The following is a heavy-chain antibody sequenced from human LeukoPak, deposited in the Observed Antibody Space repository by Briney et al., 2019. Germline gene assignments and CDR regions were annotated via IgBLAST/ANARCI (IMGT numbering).Heavy chain of an antibody. J-gene: IGHJ3*02. Sequence: HPGGSLRLSCAASGFTFSSYWMHWVRQAPGKGLVWVSRINSDGRSTSYADSVKGRFTVSRDNAKNTLYLQMNSLRVEDTAVYYCARAQWLADDAFDIWGQGTIVTVSS. CDR3: ARAQWLADDAFDI. CDR2: INSDGRST. V-gene: IGHV3-74*01. D-gene: IGHD6-19*01. CDR1: GFTFSSYW.